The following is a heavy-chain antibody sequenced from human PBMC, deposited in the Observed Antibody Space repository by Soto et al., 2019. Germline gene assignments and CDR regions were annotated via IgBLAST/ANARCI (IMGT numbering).Heavy chain of an antibody. Sequence: PSETLSLTCTVSGGSISSSSYYWGWIRQPPGKGLEWIGSIYYSGSTYYNPSLKSRVTISVDTSKNQFSLKLSSVTAADTAVYYCARRRSDVLFGELLSGMNLPAHYYYYMDVWGKGTTVTVSS. J-gene: IGHJ6*03. CDR1: GGSISSSSYY. V-gene: IGHV4-39*01. CDR3: ARRRSDVLFGELLSGMNLPAHYYYYMDV. D-gene: IGHD3-10*01. CDR2: IYYSGST.